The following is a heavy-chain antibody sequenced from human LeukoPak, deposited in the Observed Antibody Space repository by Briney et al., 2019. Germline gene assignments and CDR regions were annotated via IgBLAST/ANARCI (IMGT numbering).Heavy chain of an antibody. Sequence: ASVKVSCKASGYTFTGYYMHWVRQAPGQGLEWMGWINPNSGGTNYAQKFQGRVTMTRDTSISTAYMELSRLRSDDTAVYYCASPYPYSSSSRYMDVWGKGTTVTVSS. V-gene: IGHV1-2*02. J-gene: IGHJ6*03. CDR2: INPNSGGT. CDR1: GYTFTGYY. D-gene: IGHD6-6*01. CDR3: ASPYPYSSSSRYMDV.